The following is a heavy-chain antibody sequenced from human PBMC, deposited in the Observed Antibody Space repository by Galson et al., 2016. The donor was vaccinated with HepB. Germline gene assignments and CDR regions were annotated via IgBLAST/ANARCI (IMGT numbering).Heavy chain of an antibody. CDR1: GGSFSDYS. Sequence: SVKVSCKASGGSFSDYSINWVRQAPGQGLEWVGGIIPLFERTTYAQEFQGRVSISADGSTSTAYMELSSLRFEDTAVYYCARGGTMMLALATLDYGGQGTLITVST. J-gene: IGHJ4*02. CDR2: IIPLFERT. V-gene: IGHV1-69*13. D-gene: IGHD4/OR15-4a*01. CDR3: ARGGTMMLALATLDY.